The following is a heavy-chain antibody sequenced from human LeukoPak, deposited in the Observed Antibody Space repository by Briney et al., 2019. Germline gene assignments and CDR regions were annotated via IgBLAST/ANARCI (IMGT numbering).Heavy chain of an antibody. Sequence: GGSLRLSCAASGFTFDDYAMHWVRQAPGKGLEWVSGISWNSGSIGYADSVKGRFTISGDNAKNSLYLQMNSLRAEDMALYYCAKDMGCSSTSCYNDAFDIWGQGTMVTVSS. D-gene: IGHD2-2*01. CDR1: GFTFDDYA. CDR3: AKDMGCSSTSCYNDAFDI. J-gene: IGHJ3*02. V-gene: IGHV3-9*03. CDR2: ISWNSGSI.